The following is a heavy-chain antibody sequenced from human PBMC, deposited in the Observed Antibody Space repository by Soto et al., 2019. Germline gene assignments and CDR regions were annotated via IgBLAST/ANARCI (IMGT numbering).Heavy chain of an antibody. D-gene: IGHD5-12*01. CDR3: ASAQNLEMATP. J-gene: IGHJ4*02. CDR1: GYTFTSYA. CDR2: INAGNGNT. V-gene: IGHV1-3*01. Sequence: QVQLVQSGAEVKKPGASVKVSCKASGYTFTSYAMLWVRQAPGQRLEWMGWINAGNGNTKYSQKFQGRVPITRDTSASTAYMELSSLRSEDTAVYYCASAQNLEMATPWGQGTLVTVSS.